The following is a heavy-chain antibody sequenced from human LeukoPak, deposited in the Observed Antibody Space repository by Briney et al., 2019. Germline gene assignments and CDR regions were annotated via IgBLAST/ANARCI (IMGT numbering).Heavy chain of an antibody. CDR1: GGTFSSYA. V-gene: IGHV1-69*13. CDR3: AREGLDGYNFDAFNI. CDR2: IIPIFGTA. D-gene: IGHD5-24*01. J-gene: IGHJ3*02. Sequence: SVKVSCKASGGTFSSYAISWVRQAPGQGLEWMGGIIPIFGTANYAQKFQGRVTITADESTSTAYMELSSLRSEDTAVYYCAREGLDGYNFDAFNIWGQGTMVTVSS.